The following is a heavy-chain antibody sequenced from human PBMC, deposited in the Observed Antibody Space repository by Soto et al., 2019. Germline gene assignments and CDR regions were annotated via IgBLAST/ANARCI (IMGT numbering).Heavy chain of an antibody. D-gene: IGHD3-16*02. CDR2: IYYSGST. CDR1: GGSISSGGYY. V-gene: IGHV4-31*03. J-gene: IGHJ4*02. CDR3: ARGSLGQLSLTSSFDY. Sequence: SETLSLTCTVSGGSISSGGYYWSWIRQHPGKGLEWIGYIYYSGSTFYNPSLQSRVALSVDTSKNQFSLKLNSVTAADTAVYYCARGSLGQLSLTSSFDYWGQGTLVTVSS.